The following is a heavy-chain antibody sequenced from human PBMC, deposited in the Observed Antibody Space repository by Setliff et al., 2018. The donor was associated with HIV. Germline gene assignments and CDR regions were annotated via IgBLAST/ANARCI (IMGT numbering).Heavy chain of an antibody. CDR2: AGYSGAST. V-gene: IGHV3-23*01. Sequence: PGGSLRLSCAASGFAFSAYAMSWVRQTPGKGLEWVSAAGYSGASTYYADSVKGRFTISRDNSKNTLYLQMNSLRGDDTGVYYCAKNPTGTYYYESTGSNWFDRWGQGALVTVSS. CDR1: GFAFSAYA. J-gene: IGHJ5*02. CDR3: AKNPTGTYYYESTGSNWFDR. D-gene: IGHD3-22*01.